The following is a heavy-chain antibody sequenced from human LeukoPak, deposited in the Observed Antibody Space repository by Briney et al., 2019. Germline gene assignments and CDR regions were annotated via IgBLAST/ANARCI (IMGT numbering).Heavy chain of an antibody. D-gene: IGHD2-8*01. CDR2: IYFRGTT. Sequence: SETLSLTCTVSGGSISSGGYSWSWLRQHPVKGLEWIGYIYFRGTTYYNPSLRSRLTISVDTSKNQFSLKLSSVAAADTAVYYCARGQSCTNGVCYYFDSWGQGTLVTVSS. J-gene: IGHJ4*02. CDR1: GGSISSGGYS. V-gene: IGHV4-31*03. CDR3: ARGQSCTNGVCYYFDS.